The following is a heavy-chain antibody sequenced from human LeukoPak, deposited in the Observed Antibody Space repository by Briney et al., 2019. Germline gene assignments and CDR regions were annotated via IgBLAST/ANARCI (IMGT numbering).Heavy chain of an antibody. CDR2: INPNNCCT. Sequence: ASVKVSFKASGYTFTGYYMHWVRQAPGQGLEGMGLINPNNCCTNYAQKLHGRVTMPSDTSISTAYMYVSRLRSDDPPGCYFLRGGGYCSSTSCYLVWFAPWGQGTLVSVSS. V-gene: IGHV1-2*02. CDR1: GYTFTGYY. D-gene: IGHD2-2*03. CDR3: LRGGGYCSSTSCYLVWFAP. J-gene: IGHJ5*02.